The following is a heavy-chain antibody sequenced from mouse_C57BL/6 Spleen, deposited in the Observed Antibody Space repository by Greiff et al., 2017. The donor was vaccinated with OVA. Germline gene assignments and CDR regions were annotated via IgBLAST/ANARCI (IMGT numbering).Heavy chain of an antibody. V-gene: IGHV6-3*01. Sequence: EVHLVESGGGLVQPGGSMKLSCVASGFTFSNYWMNWVRQSPEKGLEWVAQIRLKSDNYATHYAESVKGRFTISRDDSKSSVYLQMNNLRAEDTGIYYCTGLRYWYFDVWGTGTTVTVSS. D-gene: IGHD1-1*01. CDR1: GFTFSNYW. CDR2: IRLKSDNYAT. CDR3: TGLRYWYFDV. J-gene: IGHJ1*03.